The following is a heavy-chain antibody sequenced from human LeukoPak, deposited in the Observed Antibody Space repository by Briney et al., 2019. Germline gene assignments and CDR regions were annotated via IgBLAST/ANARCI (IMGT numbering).Heavy chain of an antibody. D-gene: IGHD6-13*01. V-gene: IGHV3-21*01. Sequence: PGGPLRLSCEASGFIFSSYTMNWIRQAPGKGLEWVASINSGSTNPYYADSVKGRFTISRDHAKKSLYLQMTSLRVEDTSVYYCARDFLAAGDYWGQGTLVTVSS. CDR2: INSGSTNP. CDR1: GFIFSSYT. CDR3: ARDFLAAGDY. J-gene: IGHJ4*02.